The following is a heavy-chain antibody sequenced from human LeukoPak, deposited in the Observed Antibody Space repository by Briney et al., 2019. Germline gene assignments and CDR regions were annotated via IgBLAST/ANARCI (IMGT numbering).Heavy chain of an antibody. CDR1: GGSISSYC. Sequence: TSETLSLTCTVSGGSISSYCWSWIRQPPGKGLEWIGYIYYTGSTNYNPSLKSRVTISVDTSKNQFSLKLSSVTAADTAVYYCARRISGYSGYYYYYMDVWGKGTTVTISS. CDR2: IYYTGST. J-gene: IGHJ6*03. D-gene: IGHD3-22*01. V-gene: IGHV4-59*01. CDR3: ARRISGYSGYYYYYMDV.